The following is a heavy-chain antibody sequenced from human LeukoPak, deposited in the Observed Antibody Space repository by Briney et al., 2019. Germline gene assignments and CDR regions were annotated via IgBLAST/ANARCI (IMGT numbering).Heavy chain of an antibody. J-gene: IGHJ4*02. V-gene: IGHV3-30*04. D-gene: IGHD1-1*01. CDR1: GFTFSSYA. CDR2: ISYDGSNK. CDR3: ARATRNRNDVGPFDY. Sequence: GGSLRLSCAASGFTFSSYAMHWVRQAPGKGLEWVAVISYDGSNKYYADSVKGRFTISRDNSKNTLYLQMNSLRAEDTAVYYSARATRNRNDVGPFDYWGQGTLVTVSS.